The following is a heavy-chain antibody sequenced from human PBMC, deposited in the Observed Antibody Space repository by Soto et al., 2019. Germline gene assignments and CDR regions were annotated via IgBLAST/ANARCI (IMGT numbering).Heavy chain of an antibody. CDR3: ARNGPRELLLGDGGYGMDV. D-gene: IGHD1-26*01. Sequence: TETLSLSCTVSGGSISSYYWSWIRQPPGKGLEWIGYIYYSGSTNYNPSLKSRVTISVDTSKNQFSLKLSSVTAADTAVYYCARNGPRELLLGDGGYGMDVCGQGTTGTVSS. J-gene: IGHJ6*02. CDR1: GGSISSYY. V-gene: IGHV4-59*08. CDR2: IYYSGST.